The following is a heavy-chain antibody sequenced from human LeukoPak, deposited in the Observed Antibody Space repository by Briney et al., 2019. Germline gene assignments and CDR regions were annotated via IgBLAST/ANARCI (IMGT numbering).Heavy chain of an antibody. CDR2: INKGGSYM. CDR1: GFTVSSNY. Sequence: GGSLRLSCAASGFTVSSNYMSWVRQAPGKGLEWVSAINKGGSYMAYADSVKGRFTISRDNSKNTLYLQMNNLRAEDTAVYYCARDLLELPKFYYYGMDIWGQGTTVTVSS. J-gene: IGHJ6*02. V-gene: IGHV3-53*01. D-gene: IGHD1-26*01. CDR3: ARDLLELPKFYYYGMDI.